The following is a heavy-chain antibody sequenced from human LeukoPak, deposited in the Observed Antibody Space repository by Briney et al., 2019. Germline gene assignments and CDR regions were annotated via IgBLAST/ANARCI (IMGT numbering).Heavy chain of an antibody. CDR3: ARVSFGSYGFEYYFDY. CDR1: GFTFSDYW. Sequence: PGGSLRLSCAASGFTFSDYWMQWVRQAPGKGLEWVSVIYSGGSTYYADSVKGRFTISRDNSKNTLYLQMNSLRAEDTAVYYCARVSFGSYGFEYYFDYWGQGTLVTVSS. V-gene: IGHV3-53*01. CDR2: IYSGGST. J-gene: IGHJ4*02. D-gene: IGHD5-18*01.